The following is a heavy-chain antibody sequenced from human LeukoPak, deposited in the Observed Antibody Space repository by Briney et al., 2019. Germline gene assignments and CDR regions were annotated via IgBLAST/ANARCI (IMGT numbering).Heavy chain of an antibody. CDR2: IYTSGST. CDR3: ARRGYYDSSGDYVNWYFDL. Sequence: SETLSLTCTLSGASTSSYYSSWIRQPPGKGLEWIGYIYTSGSTNYNPSLKSRFTISVDTSKNQFSLKLSSVTAADLTVYYCARRGYYDSSGDYVNWYFDLWGRGTLVTVSS. CDR1: GASTSSYY. J-gene: IGHJ2*01. V-gene: IGHV4-4*09. D-gene: IGHD3-22*01.